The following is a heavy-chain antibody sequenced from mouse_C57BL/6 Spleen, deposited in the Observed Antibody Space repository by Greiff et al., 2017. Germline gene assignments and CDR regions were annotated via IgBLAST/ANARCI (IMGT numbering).Heavy chain of an antibody. V-gene: IGHV1-53*01. D-gene: IGHD2-3*01. CDR1: GYTFTSYW. CDR3: ARSIYDGYYLTGYFDV. Sequence: QVQLKEPGTELVKPGASVKLSCKASGYTFTSYWMHWVKQRPGQGLEWIGNINPSNGGTNYNEKFKSKATLTVDKSSSTAYMQLSSLTSEDSAVYYCARSIYDGYYLTGYFDVWGTGTTVTVSS. CDR2: INPSNGGT. J-gene: IGHJ1*03.